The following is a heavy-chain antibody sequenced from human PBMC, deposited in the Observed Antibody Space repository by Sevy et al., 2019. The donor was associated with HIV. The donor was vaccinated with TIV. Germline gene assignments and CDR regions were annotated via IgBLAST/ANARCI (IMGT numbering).Heavy chain of an antibody. D-gene: IGHD6-19*01. CDR1: GYSFTSSW. Sequence: GESLKISCKGSGYSFTSSWIGWVRQMTGKGLEWTGIIYPGDSDTRYSPSFQGQVTITADKSISTAYLQWSSLKASDTAMYYCARRAVAVENPMDYWGQGTLVTVSS. J-gene: IGHJ4*02. CDR2: IYPGDSDT. CDR3: ARRAVAVENPMDY. V-gene: IGHV5-51*01.